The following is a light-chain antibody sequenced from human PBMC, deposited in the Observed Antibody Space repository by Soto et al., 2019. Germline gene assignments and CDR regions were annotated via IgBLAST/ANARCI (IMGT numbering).Light chain of an antibody. CDR2: LGS. J-gene: IGKJ1*01. CDR1: QSLLHSDGYHY. CDR3: KQYLQTRVE. V-gene: IGKV2-28*01. Sequence: DSVMTQFPLSLSVTSGEPASIFCRSSQSLLHSDGYHYLDWYVQKPGQSPQLLIYLGSNRASGVPDRFSGSGSGTDFTLKISRVEAEDVGVYYCKQYLQTRVEFGQGTKVEIK.